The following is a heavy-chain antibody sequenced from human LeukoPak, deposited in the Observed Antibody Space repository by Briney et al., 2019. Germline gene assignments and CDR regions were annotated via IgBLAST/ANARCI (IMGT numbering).Heavy chain of an antibody. CDR2: ISAYNGNT. CDR3: ARVRGRSGYDFTFDY. D-gene: IGHD5-12*01. Sequence: ASVKVSCKASGYTFTSYGISWVRQAPGQGLERMGWISAYNGNTNYAQKLQGRVTMTTDTSTSTAYMELRSLRSDDTAVYYCARVRGRSGYDFTFDYWGQGTLVTVSS. CDR1: GYTFTSYG. J-gene: IGHJ4*02. V-gene: IGHV1-18*01.